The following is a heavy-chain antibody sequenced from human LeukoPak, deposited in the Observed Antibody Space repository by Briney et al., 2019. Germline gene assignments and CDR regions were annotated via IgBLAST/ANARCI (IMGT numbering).Heavy chain of an antibody. V-gene: IGHV5-51*01. CDR2: IYPGDSDT. Sequence: GESLKISCKGSGYSFTSYWIGWVRQMPGKGLEWMGIIYPGDSDTRYSPSFQGQVTISADKSISTAYLQWSSLKASDTAMYYCARQEGGRYCSGGSCPFDYWGQGTLVTVSS. CDR3: ARQEGGRYCSGGSCPFDY. CDR1: GYSFTSYW. J-gene: IGHJ4*02. D-gene: IGHD2-15*01.